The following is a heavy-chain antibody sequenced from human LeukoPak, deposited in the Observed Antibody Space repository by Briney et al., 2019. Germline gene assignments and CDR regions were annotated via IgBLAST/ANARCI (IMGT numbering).Heavy chain of an antibody. CDR2: ISSSSSTI. J-gene: IGHJ3*02. D-gene: IGHD3-16*01. Sequence: GGSLRLSCAASGFTFSSYSMNWVRQAPGKGLEWVSYISSSSSTIYYADSVKGRFTISRDNAENSLYLQMNSLRAEDTAVYYCEGAQAAFDIWGQGTMVTVSS. CDR1: GFTFSSYS. CDR3: EGAQAAFDI. V-gene: IGHV3-48*04.